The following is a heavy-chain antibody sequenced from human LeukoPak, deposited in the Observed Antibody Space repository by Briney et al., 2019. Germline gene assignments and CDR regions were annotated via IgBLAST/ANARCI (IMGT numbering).Heavy chain of an antibody. V-gene: IGHV3-21*01. CDR1: GFTFSSYS. J-gene: IGHJ4*02. Sequence: PGGSLRLSCAASGFTFSSYSMNWVRQAPGKGLEWVSSISSSSSYIYYAGSVKGRFTISRDNAKNSLYLQMNSLRAEDTAVYYCARALTKTFDYWGQGTLVTVSS. D-gene: IGHD2-2*01. CDR2: ISSSSSYI. CDR3: ARALTKTFDY.